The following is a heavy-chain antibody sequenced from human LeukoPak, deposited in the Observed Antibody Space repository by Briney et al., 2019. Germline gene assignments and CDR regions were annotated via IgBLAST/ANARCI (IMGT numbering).Heavy chain of an antibody. V-gene: IGHV3-21*01. CDR1: GFTFNTYS. J-gene: IGHJ4*02. D-gene: IGHD5-18*01. CDR2: IDSSGGYM. CDR3: ARDLSGVTGYTYGRGIDY. Sequence: GGSLRLSCEASGFTFNTYSMNWARQAPGKGLEWVSSIDSSGGYMFYADSVKGRFIISRDNAKNSLYLQMNSLRAEDTAVYYCARDLSGVTGYTYGRGIDYWGQGTLVTVSS.